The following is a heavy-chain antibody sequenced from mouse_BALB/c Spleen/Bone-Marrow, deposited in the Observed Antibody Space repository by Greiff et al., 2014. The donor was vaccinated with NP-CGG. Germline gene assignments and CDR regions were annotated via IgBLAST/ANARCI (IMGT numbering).Heavy chain of an antibody. V-gene: IGHV5-17*02. CDR2: ISSGSRTI. J-gene: IGHJ2*01. Sequence: DVKLQESGGGLVQPGGSRKLSCAASGFTFSGFGMHWVRQAPEKGLEWVAYISSGSRTIFYADTVKGRFTISRDNPKNTLFLQMTSLRSEDTAMYYCTRGGNWEDFDYWGQGTTLTVSS. D-gene: IGHD4-1*01. CDR1: GFTFSGFG. CDR3: TRGGNWEDFDY.